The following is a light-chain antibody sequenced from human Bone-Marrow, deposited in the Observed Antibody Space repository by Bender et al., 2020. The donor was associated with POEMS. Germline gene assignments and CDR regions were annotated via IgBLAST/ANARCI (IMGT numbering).Light chain of an antibody. CDR3: AAWDAGLSGGV. CDR1: NSNIGTNA. V-gene: IGLV1-44*01. Sequence: QSVLTQPPSASGTPGQRVTISCSGSNSNIGTNAVNWYQQFPGTAPKPLIYSDNQRPSGVPDRFYAFKYGTSASLASSGLQSEDEADYYCAAWDAGLSGGVFGGGTKLTVL. J-gene: IGLJ3*02. CDR2: SDN.